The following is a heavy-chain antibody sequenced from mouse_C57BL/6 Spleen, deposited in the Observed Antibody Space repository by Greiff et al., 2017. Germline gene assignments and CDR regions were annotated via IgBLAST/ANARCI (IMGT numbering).Heavy chain of an antibody. J-gene: IGHJ2*01. CDR2: IYPGSGNT. D-gene: IGHD3-2*01. CDR1: GYTFTDYY. CDR3: ARGDRQLDY. V-gene: IGHV1-76*01. Sequence: QVQLKQSGAELVRPGASVKLSCKASGYTFTDYYINWVKQRPGQGLEWIARIYPGSGNTYYNEKFKGKATLTAEKSSSTAYMQLSSLTSEDAAVYFCARGDRQLDYWGQGTTLTVSS.